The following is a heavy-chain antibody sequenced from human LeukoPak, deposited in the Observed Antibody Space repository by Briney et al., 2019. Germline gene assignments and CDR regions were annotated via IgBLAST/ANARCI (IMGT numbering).Heavy chain of an antibody. V-gene: IGHV3-53*01. Sequence: GGSLRLSCAASGFTVSSDYMTWVRQAPGKGLEWVSVIYSGGSTYYADSVKGRFTISRDNSKNTLYLQMNNLRVENTAVYYCARYHTALNYWGQGTLVTASS. CDR1: GFTVSSDY. CDR2: IYSGGST. CDR3: ARYHTALNY. J-gene: IGHJ4*02. D-gene: IGHD5-18*01.